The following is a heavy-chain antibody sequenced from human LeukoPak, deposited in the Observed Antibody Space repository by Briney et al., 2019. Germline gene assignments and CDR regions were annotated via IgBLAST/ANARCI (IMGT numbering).Heavy chain of an antibody. V-gene: IGHV1-8*03. CDR3: ATDYSSSSPFDY. CDR1: GYTFTSYD. Sequence: ASVKVSCKASGYTFTSYDINWVRQATGQGLEWMGWMNPNSGNTGYAQKFQGRVTITRNTSISTAYMELSSLRSEDTAVYYCATDYSSSSPFDYWGQGTLVTVSS. D-gene: IGHD6-6*01. CDR2: MNPNSGNT. J-gene: IGHJ4*02.